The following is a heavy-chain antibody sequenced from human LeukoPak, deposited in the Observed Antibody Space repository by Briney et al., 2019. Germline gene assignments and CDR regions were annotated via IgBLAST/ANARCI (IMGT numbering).Heavy chain of an antibody. CDR3: ARDLAMYSPDLDY. CDR2: INPKTGVT. D-gene: IGHD1-26*01. Sequence: ASVKVSCKASGYTFTDYYLHWVRQAPGHGLEWMGWINPKTGVTKYAQNFQGRVTMTRDTSINKAYMEVSRLRSDDTAVFYCARDLAMYSPDLDYWGQGTLVTDSS. CDR1: GYTFTDYY. V-gene: IGHV1-2*02. J-gene: IGHJ4*02.